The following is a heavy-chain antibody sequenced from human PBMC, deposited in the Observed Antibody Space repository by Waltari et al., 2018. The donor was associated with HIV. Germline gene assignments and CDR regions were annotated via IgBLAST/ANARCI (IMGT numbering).Heavy chain of an antibody. CDR1: GFTFSSYA. D-gene: IGHD2-15*01. J-gene: IGHJ4*02. CDR2: ISGSGGST. CDR3: AKVGADRYCSGGSCYYDY. Sequence: EVQLLESGGGLVQPGGSLRLSCAASGFTFSSYAMSWVRQAPGKGLEWVSAISGSGGSTYYADSVKGRFTISRDNSKNTLYLQMNSLRAEDTAVYYCAKVGADRYCSGGSCYYDYWGQGTLVTVSS. V-gene: IGHV3-23*01.